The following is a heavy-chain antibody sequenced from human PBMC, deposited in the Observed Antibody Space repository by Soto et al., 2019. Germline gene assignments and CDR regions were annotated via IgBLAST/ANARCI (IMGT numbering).Heavy chain of an antibody. CDR1: GGSISSYY. CDR3: ARDSLYCGGDCHDY. CDR2: IYTSGST. Sequence: TLSLTCTVSGGSISSYYWSWIRQPAGKGLEWIGRIYTSGSTNYNPSLKSRVTMSVDTSKNQFSLKLSSVTAADTAVYYCARDSLYCGGDCHDYWGQGTLVTSPQ. D-gene: IGHD2-21*02. J-gene: IGHJ4*02. V-gene: IGHV4-4*07.